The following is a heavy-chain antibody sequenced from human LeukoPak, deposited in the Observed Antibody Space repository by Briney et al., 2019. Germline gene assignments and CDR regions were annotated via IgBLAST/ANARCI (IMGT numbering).Heavy chain of an antibody. CDR1: GGSFSGSY. CDR3: ARYVAVAGTINWFDP. Sequence: SETLSLTCAVYGGSFSGSYWSWIRQPPGKGLEWIGEINHSGSTNYNPSLKGRVTISVDTSKNQFSLKLNSVTAADTAVYYCARYVAVAGTINWFDPWGQGTLVTVSS. J-gene: IGHJ5*02. CDR2: INHSGST. V-gene: IGHV4-34*01. D-gene: IGHD6-19*01.